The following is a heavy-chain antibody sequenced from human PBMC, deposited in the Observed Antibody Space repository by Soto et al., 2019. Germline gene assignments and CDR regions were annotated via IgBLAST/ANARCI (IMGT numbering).Heavy chain of an antibody. V-gene: IGHV1-69*01. CDR3: ASTRKKPYYYYGMDV. J-gene: IGHJ6*02. CDR2: IIPIFGTA. CDR1: GGTFSSYA. Sequence: QVQLVQSGAEVKKPGSSVKVSCKASGGTFSSYAIIWVRQAPGQGLEWMGGIIPIFGTANYAQKFQGRVTSTADESTSTAYMELSSLRSEDTAVYYCASTRKKPYYYYGMDVWGQGTTVTVSS.